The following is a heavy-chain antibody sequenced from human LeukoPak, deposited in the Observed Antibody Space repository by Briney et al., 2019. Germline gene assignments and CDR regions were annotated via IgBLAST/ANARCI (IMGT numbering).Heavy chain of an antibody. CDR1: GFTFSNYG. V-gene: IGHV3-30*03. J-gene: IGHJ4*02. CDR2: ISHDGTNK. D-gene: IGHD3-10*01. CDR3: TRGGVLLWFGELFDY. Sequence: GGSLRLSCAASGFTFSNYGLYWVRRAPGKGLEWVAGISHDGTNKYYEDSVKGRFTISRDNSKNTMYLQMNSLKTEDTAVYYCTRGGVLLWFGELFDYWGQGTLVTVSS.